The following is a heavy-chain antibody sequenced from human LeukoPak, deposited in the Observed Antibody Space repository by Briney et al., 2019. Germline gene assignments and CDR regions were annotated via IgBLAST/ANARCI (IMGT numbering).Heavy chain of an antibody. CDR3: ARNVLPGYFDY. J-gene: IGHJ4*02. V-gene: IGHV3-74*01. Sequence: GGSLRFSCAASGFTFSSYWMHWVRQAPGKGLVWVSRINSDGSSTGYADSVKGRFTISRDNAKNTLYLQMNSLRAEDTAVYYCARNVLPGYFDYWGQGTLVTVSS. D-gene: IGHD2-15*01. CDR1: GFTFSSYW. CDR2: INSDGSST.